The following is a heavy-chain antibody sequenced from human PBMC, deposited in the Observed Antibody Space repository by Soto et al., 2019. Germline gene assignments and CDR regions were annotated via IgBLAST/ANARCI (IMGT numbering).Heavy chain of an antibody. CDR2: IYRSGAT. CDR1: GHSVSSGYY. V-gene: IGHV4-38-2*01. CDR3: ARSVGYRSGWWPYYFDY. J-gene: IGHJ4*02. Sequence: SETLSLTCAVSGHSVSSGYYWVWIRQSPGKGLEWIGSIYRSGATNYNRSLESRVTISIDTSKNYFSLKVTSVTAADTAVYYCARSVGYRSGWWPYYFDYWGQGALVTVSS. D-gene: IGHD6-19*01.